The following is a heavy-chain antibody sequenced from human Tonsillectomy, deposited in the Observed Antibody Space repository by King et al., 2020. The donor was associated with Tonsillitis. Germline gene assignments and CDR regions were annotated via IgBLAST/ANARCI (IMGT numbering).Heavy chain of an antibody. Sequence: EVQLVESGGALVQPGGSLRLSCAASGFTFPDYVMHWVRQAPGKGLEWVSALSVSGGDTYYAASVKGRFTISRDNIKNTLYLQMNSLRADDTAVYYCAKEQPAAIYYFGLDVWGQGTTVTVSS. CDR3: AKEQPAAIYYFGLDV. V-gene: IGHV3-23*04. J-gene: IGHJ6*02. CDR1: GFTFPDYV. D-gene: IGHD2-2*01. CDR2: LSVSGGDT.